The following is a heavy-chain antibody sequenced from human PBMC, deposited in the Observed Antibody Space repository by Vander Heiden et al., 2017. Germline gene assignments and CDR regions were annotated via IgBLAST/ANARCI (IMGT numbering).Heavy chain of an antibody. D-gene: IGHD3-10*01. Sequence: VQLVESGGGVVQPGRSLRLSCAASGFTLCNYGIHWVRQAPGKGLEWVAVTWYDGSRKYFADPVQDRFSISRDNSKVFLQMNSLRAEDTAVYYCARDGRVRGIIIRPYYYYGMDVWGQGTAVTVSS. J-gene: IGHJ6*02. V-gene: IGHV3-33*01. CDR2: TWYDGSRK. CDR1: GFTLCNYG. CDR3: ARDGRVRGIIIRPYYYYGMDV.